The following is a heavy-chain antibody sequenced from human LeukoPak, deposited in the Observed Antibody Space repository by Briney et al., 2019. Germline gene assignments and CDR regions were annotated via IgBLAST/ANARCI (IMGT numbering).Heavy chain of an antibody. CDR1: GYTFTSYD. CDR2: MNPNSGNT. D-gene: IGHD3-9*01. CDR3: ARIYYDILTGYRRFDP. V-gene: IGHV1-8*01. Sequence: ASVKVFCKASGYTFTSYDIDWVRQATGQGLEWMGWMNPNSGNTGYAQKFQGRVTMTRNTSISTAYMELSSLRSEDTAVYYCARIYYDILTGYRRFDPWGQGTLVTVSS. J-gene: IGHJ5*02.